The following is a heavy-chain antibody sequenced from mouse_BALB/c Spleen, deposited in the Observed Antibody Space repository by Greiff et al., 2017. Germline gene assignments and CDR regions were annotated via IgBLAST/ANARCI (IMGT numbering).Heavy chain of an antibody. J-gene: IGHJ4*01. D-gene: IGHD1-1*01. Sequence: QVQLKQSGAELVRPGSSVKISCKASGYAFSSYWMNWVKQRPGQGLEWIGQIYPGDGDTNYNGKFKGKATLTADKSSSTAYMQLSSLTSEDSAVYFCARWFYYYGRSYAMDYWGQGTSVTVSS. CDR3: ARWFYYYGRSYAMDY. CDR2: IYPGDGDT. V-gene: IGHV1-80*01. CDR1: GYAFSSYW.